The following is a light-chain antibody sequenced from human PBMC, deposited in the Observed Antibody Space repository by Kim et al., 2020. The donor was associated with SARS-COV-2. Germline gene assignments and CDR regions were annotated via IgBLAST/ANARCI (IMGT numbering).Light chain of an antibody. Sequence: SMSPGERDNHARRDSQSGGSYLAGYQQKPGKAPRPRMYYTSNRAPDSPDRFSGSGSGTDFTLTISSLEPEDCAVYYWQQRNNWSYSFGQGTKLEI. CDR1: QSGGSY. CDR2: YTS. CDR3: QQRNNWSYS. J-gene: IGKJ2*03. V-gene: IGKV3-11*01.